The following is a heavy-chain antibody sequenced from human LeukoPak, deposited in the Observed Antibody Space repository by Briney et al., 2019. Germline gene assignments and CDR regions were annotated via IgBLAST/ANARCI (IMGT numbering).Heavy chain of an antibody. J-gene: IGHJ6*02. CDR2: IIPIFGTA. CDR3: ARPHLERYCSSTSCYAGNYYYYGMDV. D-gene: IGHD2-2*01. V-gene: IGHV1-69*01. CDR1: GGTFSSYA. Sequence: GSSVKVSCKASGGTFSSYAISWVRQAPGQGLEWMGGIIPIFGTANYAQKFQGRVTITADESTSTAYMELSSLRSEDTAVYYCARPHLERYCSSTSCYAGNYYYYGMDVWGQGTTVTVSS.